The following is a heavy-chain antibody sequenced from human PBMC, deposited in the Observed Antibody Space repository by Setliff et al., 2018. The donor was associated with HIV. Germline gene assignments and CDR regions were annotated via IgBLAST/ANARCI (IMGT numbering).Heavy chain of an antibody. D-gene: IGHD6-13*01. Sequence: PSETLSLTCTVSGGSISGYHWNWLRQTPGKGLEWIGYIYTSRGTNYNHSLRTRVIISVDTSNQFSPKLSTVTAADAAVYYCARSPSYRSSWEYYFDYWGQGILVTAPQ. CDR3: ARSPSYRSSWEYYFDY. J-gene: IGHJ4*02. V-gene: IGHV4-4*09. CDR1: GGSISGYH. CDR2: IYTSRGT.